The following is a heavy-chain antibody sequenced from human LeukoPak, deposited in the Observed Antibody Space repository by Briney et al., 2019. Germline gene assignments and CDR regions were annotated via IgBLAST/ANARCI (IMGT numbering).Heavy chain of an antibody. CDR2: INSNRGGT. V-gene: IGHV1-2*02. CDR1: GYTFTGYY. CDR3: ARGRGKLTTIPDY. D-gene: IGHD3-22*01. Sequence: GASVKVSCKASGYTFTGYYMHWVRQAPGQGLEWMGWINSNRGGTNYAQKFQGRVTMTRDTSISTAYMELSRLRSDDTPVYYCARGRGKLTTIPDYWGQGTLVTVSS. J-gene: IGHJ4*02.